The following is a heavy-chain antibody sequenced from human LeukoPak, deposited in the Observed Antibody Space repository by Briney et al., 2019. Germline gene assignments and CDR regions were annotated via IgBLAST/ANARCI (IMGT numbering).Heavy chain of an antibody. J-gene: IGHJ3*02. CDR1: GGTFSGYA. D-gene: IGHD2-21*02. V-gene: IGHV1-69*05. CDR3: ARVGHIVVVTAMPNDAFDI. Sequence: ASVTVSCKASGGTFSGYAISWVRQAPGQGLEWMGGIIPIFGTANYAQKFQGRVTITTDESTSTAYMELSSLRSEDTAVYYCARVGHIVVVTAMPNDAFDIWGQGTMVTVSS. CDR2: IIPIFGTA.